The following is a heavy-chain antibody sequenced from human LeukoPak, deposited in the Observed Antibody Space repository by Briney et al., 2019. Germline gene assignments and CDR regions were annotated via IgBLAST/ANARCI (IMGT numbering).Heavy chain of an antibody. J-gene: IGHJ4*02. V-gene: IGHV1-18*01. CDR1: GYTFTSYG. D-gene: IGHD3-22*01. CDR3: ARGVDYYDSSGYLAGHFDY. CDR2: ISAYNGNT. Sequence: ASVKVSCKASGYTFTSYGISWVRQAPGQGLEWMGWISAYNGNTNYAQKLQGRVTTTTDTSTSTAYMELRSLRSDDTAVYYCARGVDYYDSSGYLAGHFDYWGQGTLVTVSS.